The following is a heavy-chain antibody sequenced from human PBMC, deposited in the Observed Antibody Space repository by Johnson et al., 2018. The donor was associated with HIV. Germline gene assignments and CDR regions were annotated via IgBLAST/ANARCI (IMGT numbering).Heavy chain of an antibody. J-gene: IGHJ3*02. Sequence: HWVRQAPGKGLEWVAVISYDGSNKYYADSVKGRFTISRDNSKNTLYLQMNSLRAEDTAVYYCARDSNRYAFYIWGQGTMVTVSS. CDR3: ARDSNRYAFYI. V-gene: IGHV3-30*14. D-gene: IGHD2-8*01. CDR2: ISYDGSNK.